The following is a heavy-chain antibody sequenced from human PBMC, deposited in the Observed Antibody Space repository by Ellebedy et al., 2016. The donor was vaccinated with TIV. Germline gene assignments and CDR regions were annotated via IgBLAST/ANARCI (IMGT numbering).Heavy chain of an antibody. CDR2: IKQDGSEK. V-gene: IGHV3-7*03. CDR1: GFTFSSYW. Sequence: GESLKISCAASGFTFSSYWMSWVRQAPGEGLEWVANIKQDGSEKYYVDSVKGRFTISRDNAKNSLYLQMNSLRAEDTAVYYCAREYCSGGSCYAVFCFDPWGQGTLVTVSS. D-gene: IGHD2-15*01. J-gene: IGHJ5*02. CDR3: AREYCSGGSCYAVFCFDP.